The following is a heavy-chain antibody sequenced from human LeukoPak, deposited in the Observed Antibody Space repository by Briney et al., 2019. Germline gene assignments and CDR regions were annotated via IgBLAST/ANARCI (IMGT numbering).Heavy chain of an antibody. CDR2: MNPNSGNT. Sequence: GASVKVSCKASGYTFTCYDINWVRQATGQGLEWMGWMNPNSGNTGYAQKFQGRVTMTRNTSISTAYMELSSLRSEDTAVYYCARPSDYGDLVGYYYYGMDVWGQGTTVTVSS. J-gene: IGHJ6*02. CDR1: GYTFTCYD. D-gene: IGHD4-17*01. V-gene: IGHV1-8*01. CDR3: ARPSDYGDLVGYYYYGMDV.